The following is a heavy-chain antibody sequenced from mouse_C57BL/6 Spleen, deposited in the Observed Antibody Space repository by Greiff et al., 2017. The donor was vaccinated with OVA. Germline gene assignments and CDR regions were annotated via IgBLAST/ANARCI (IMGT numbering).Heavy chain of an antibody. J-gene: IGHJ2*01. CDR1: GYTFTSYW. CDR2: IDPSDSYT. Sequence: QVQLQQPGAELVKPGASVKLSCKASGYTFTSYWMHWVKQRPGQGLEWIGEIDPSDSYTNYNQKFKGKSTLTVDKSSSTAYMQLSSLTSEDSAVYYCARKGHYGNYDYFDYWGQGTTLTVSS. V-gene: IGHV1-69*01. D-gene: IGHD2-1*01. CDR3: ARKGHYGNYDYFDY.